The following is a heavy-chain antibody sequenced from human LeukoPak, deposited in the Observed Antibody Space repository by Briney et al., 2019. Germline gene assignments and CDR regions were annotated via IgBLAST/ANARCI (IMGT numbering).Heavy chain of an antibody. CDR1: GYTFTSYD. CDR2: MNPNSGNT. Sequence: GASVKVSCKASGYTFTSYDINWVRQATGQGLEWMGWMNPNSGNTGYAQKFQGRVTITRNTSISTAYMELSSLRSEDTAVYYCARGVDSSGYYTEDYWGQGALVTVSS. CDR3: ARGVDSSGYYTEDY. V-gene: IGHV1-8*03. D-gene: IGHD3-22*01. J-gene: IGHJ4*02.